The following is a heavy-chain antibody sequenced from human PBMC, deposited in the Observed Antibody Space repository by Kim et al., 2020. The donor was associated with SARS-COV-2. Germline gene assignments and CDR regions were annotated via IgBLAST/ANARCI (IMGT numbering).Heavy chain of an antibody. CDR3: ARDLVMTTMGSYYYYYGMDV. Sequence: FTISRDNSKNTLYLQMNSLRAEDTAVYYCARDLVMTTMGSYYYYYGMDVWGQGTTVTVSS. D-gene: IGHD2-21*02. V-gene: IGHV3-30*07. J-gene: IGHJ6*02.